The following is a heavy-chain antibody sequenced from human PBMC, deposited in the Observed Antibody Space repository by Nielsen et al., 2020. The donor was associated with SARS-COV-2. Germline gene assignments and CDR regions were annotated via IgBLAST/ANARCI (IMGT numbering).Heavy chain of an antibody. J-gene: IGHJ6*02. CDR1: GYTFTSYG. D-gene: IGHD3-3*01. Sequence: ASVKVSCKAAGYTFTSYGISWVRQAPGQGLERMGWISAYNGNTNYAQKLQGRVTMTTDTSTSTAYMELRSLRSDDTAVYYCARDNPYYDFWSGEDYYYGMDVWGQGTTVTVSS. CDR3: ARDNPYYDFWSGEDYYYGMDV. CDR2: ISAYNGNT. V-gene: IGHV1-18*01.